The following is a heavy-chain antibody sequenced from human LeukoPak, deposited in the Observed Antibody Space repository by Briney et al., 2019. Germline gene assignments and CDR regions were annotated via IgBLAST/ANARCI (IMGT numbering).Heavy chain of an antibody. V-gene: IGHV3-15*01. CDR2: IKAKAHGGTT. CDR3: TTDGVGIEGATFDY. D-gene: IGHD1-26*01. CDR1: GFTFSSYA. J-gene: IGHJ4*02. Sequence: GGSLRLSCAASGFTFSSYAMSWVRQAPGKGLEWVGRIKAKAHGGTTDYAAPVKGRFTISRDDSKNTLYLQMNSLKTEDTAVYYCTTDGVGIEGATFDYWGQGTLVTVSS.